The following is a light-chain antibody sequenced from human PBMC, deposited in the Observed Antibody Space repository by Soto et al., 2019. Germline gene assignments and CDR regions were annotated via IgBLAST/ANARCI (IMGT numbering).Light chain of an antibody. V-gene: IGLV2-14*03. CDR1: ISDVGAYKY. CDR2: GVS. Sequence: QSVLAQPASVSGSPGQSITISCTGTISDVGAYKYVSWYQQHPGKVPKLIIYGVSNRPSGVSNRFSGSKSGNTAFLTISGLQPEDEADYYCSSFTGTTTLDVFGTGTKVTVL. CDR3: SSFTGTTTLDV. J-gene: IGLJ1*01.